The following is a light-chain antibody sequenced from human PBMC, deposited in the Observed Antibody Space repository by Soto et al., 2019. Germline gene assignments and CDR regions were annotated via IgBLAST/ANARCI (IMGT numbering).Light chain of an antibody. CDR2: DVS. V-gene: IGLV2-14*01. J-gene: IGLJ2*01. CDR3: SSYTSSSTLMV. Sequence: QSALTQPASVSGSPGQSITISWTGTSSDVGGYNYVSWYQQHPGKAPKLMIYDVSNRPSGVSNRFSGSKSGNTASLTISGLQAEDEADYYCSSYTSSSTLMVFGGGTQLTVL. CDR1: SSDVGGYNY.